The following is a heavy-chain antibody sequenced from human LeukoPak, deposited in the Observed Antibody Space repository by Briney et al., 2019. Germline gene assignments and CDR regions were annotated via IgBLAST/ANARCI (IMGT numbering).Heavy chain of an antibody. CDR3: ARFGANYYDSSGYYSRRFDY. Sequence: PSETLSLTCAVYGGSFSGYYWSWIRQPPGKGLEWIGEIIHSGSTNYNPSLKSRVTISVDTSKNQFSLKLSSVTAADTAVYYCARFGANYYDSSGYYSRRFDYWGQGTLVTVSS. CDR1: GGSFSGYY. D-gene: IGHD3-22*01. CDR2: IIHSGST. J-gene: IGHJ4*02. V-gene: IGHV4-34*12.